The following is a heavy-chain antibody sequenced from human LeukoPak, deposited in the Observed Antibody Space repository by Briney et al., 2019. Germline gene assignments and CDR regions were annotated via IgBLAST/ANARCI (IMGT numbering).Heavy chain of an antibody. CDR2: AGWAGGTT. CDR1: GFNFDRYT. D-gene: IGHD3-10*02. Sequence: GGSLRLSCATSGFNFDRYTIHWVRQAPGKGLEWVSLAGWAGGTTFYSDSVRGRFTISRDSGRKSVYLQMNSPTTDDTAFYFCAKELDTMFFDYWGQGALVTVSS. J-gene: IGHJ4*02. V-gene: IGHV3-43*01. CDR3: AKELDTMFFDY.